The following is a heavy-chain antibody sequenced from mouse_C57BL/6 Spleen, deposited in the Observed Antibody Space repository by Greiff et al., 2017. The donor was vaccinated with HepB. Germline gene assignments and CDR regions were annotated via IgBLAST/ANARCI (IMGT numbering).Heavy chain of an antibody. CDR2: INPYKGDT. CDR1: GYSFTGYF. J-gene: IGHJ4*01. V-gene: IGHV1-20*01. Sequence: DVQLQESGPELVKPGDSVKISCKASGYSFTGYFMNWVMQSHGKSLEWIGRINPYKGDTFYNQKFKGKATLTVDKSSSTAHMELRSLTSEDSAVYYCARGWDYDASYAMDYWGQGTSVTVSS. CDR3: ARGWDYDASYAMDY. D-gene: IGHD2-4*01.